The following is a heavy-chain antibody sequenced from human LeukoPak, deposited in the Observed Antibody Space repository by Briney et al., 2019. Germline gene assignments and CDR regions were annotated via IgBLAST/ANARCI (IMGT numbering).Heavy chain of an antibody. CDR1: GFTFSSYA. D-gene: IGHD2-2*01. Sequence: GGSLRLSCAASGFTFSSYAMSWVRQAPGKGLEWVSVLYTGGKTSYAGAVRGRFTVSRDNSKNTLSLETNSLRAEDTAVYYCARDSTFDIWGQGTVVTVSS. CDR2: LYTGGKT. V-gene: IGHV3-23*03. J-gene: IGHJ3*02. CDR3: ARDSTFDI.